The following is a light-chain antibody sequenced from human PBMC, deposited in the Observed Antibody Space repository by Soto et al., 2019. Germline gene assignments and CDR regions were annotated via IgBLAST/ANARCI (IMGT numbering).Light chain of an antibody. CDR2: LNSDGSH. Sequence: QAVLTQSPSASASLGASVKITCTLSSGHSSNAIAWHQQQPEKGPRYLMRLNSDGSHSKGDGIPDRFSGSSSGAERYLTIPSLQSEDEADYSCQTGGTDIVVFGGGTKVTVL. J-gene: IGLJ2*01. CDR1: SGHSSNA. CDR3: QTGGTDIVV. V-gene: IGLV4-69*01.